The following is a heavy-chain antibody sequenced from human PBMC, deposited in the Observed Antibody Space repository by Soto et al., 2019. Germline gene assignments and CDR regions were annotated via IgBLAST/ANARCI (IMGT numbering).Heavy chain of an antibody. Sequence: GGSLRLSCAASGFTFSSYSMNWVRQAPGKGLEWVSSISSSSSYIYYADSLKGRFTISRDNAKNSLYLQMNSLRAEDTAVYYCASSPTFQLSPFDYWGQGTLVTVSS. CDR1: GFTFSSYS. CDR2: ISSSSSYI. V-gene: IGHV3-21*01. D-gene: IGHD3-16*01. J-gene: IGHJ4*02. CDR3: ASSPTFQLSPFDY.